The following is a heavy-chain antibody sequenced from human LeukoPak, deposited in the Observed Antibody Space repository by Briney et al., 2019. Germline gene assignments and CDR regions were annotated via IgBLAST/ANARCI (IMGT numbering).Heavy chain of an antibody. D-gene: IGHD6-13*01. Sequence: VKVPCKASGYTFTSYDINWVRQATGQGLEWMGWMNPNSGNTGYAQKFQGRVTMTRNTSISTAYMELSSLRSEDTAVYYCARGNEYSSSWFPRGFDPWGQGTLVTVSS. CDR3: ARGNEYSSSWFPRGFDP. V-gene: IGHV1-8*01. J-gene: IGHJ5*02. CDR1: GYTFTSYD. CDR2: MNPNSGNT.